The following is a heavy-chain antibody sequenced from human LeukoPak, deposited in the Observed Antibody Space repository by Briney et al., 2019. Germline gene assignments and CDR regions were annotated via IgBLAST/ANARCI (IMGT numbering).Heavy chain of an antibody. J-gene: IGHJ4*02. CDR3: ARALAYYDYVWGSYPPGYFDY. V-gene: IGHV3-48*03. CDR1: GFTFSSYE. Sequence: EAGGSLRLSCAASGFTFSSYEMNWVRQAPGKGLEWVSYISSSGSTIYYADSVKGRFTISRDNAKNSLYLQMNSLRAEDTAVYYCARALAYYDYVWGSYPPGYFDYWGQGTLVTVSS. CDR2: ISSSGSTI. D-gene: IGHD3-16*02.